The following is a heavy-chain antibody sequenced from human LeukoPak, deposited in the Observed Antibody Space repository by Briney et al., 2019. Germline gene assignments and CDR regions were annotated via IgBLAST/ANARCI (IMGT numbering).Heavy chain of an antibody. J-gene: IGHJ4*02. CDR3: AKYGPQDSGSSHFDY. D-gene: IGHD1-26*01. CDR1: GGSISSSGYY. Sequence: ETLSLTCTVSGGSISSSGYYWGWIRQSPGTGLEWVSAIRDSGSSTHYADSVKGRFTTSRDNSKNSLFLQMNSLRAEDTAIYYCAKYGPQDSGSSHFDYWGQGALVTVSS. V-gene: IGHV3-23*01. CDR2: IRDSGSST.